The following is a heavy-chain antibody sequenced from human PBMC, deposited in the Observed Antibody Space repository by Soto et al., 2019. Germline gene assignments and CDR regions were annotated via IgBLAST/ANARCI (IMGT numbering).Heavy chain of an antibody. CDR2: IGTADDT. D-gene: IGHD3-10*01. J-gene: IGHJ4*02. CDR1: GFTFSRYD. Sequence: EVQLVESGGGLVQPGGSLRLSCAASGFTFSRYDMHWVRQATGKPLEWVSGIGTADDTYYPGSMKGRFTISREDVKNSLYLQMNSLRAGDTAVYYCARLSSSGWDFDYWGQGTLVTVSS. CDR3: ARLSSSGWDFDY. V-gene: IGHV3-13*04.